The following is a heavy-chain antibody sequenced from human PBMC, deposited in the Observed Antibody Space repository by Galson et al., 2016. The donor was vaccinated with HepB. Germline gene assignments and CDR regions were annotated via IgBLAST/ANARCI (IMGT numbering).Heavy chain of an antibody. Sequence: CAISGDSVSTKSAAWNWIRQSPSRGLEWLGRTYYRSKWYNEYAVSVQSRITINPDTSKNQFSPQLNSVTLEDTAVYYCARGVAPWALGSLGFHMDVWGQGTTVTVSS. D-gene: IGHD1-26*01. CDR3: ARGVAPWALGSLGFHMDV. CDR1: GDSVSTKSAA. CDR2: TYYRSKWYN. V-gene: IGHV6-1*01. J-gene: IGHJ6*02.